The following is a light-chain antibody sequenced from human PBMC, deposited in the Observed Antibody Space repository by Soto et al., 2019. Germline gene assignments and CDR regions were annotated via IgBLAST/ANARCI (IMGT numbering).Light chain of an antibody. Sequence: EIRMTQSPGTLSVSPVERATLSCRAAQGVTTNFAWYQQKSGQSPRLLIYDVSIRATGVPARFSGTGSETDFTLTISGLQSEDSAVYFCQQYNNWPFSFGQGTRLENK. J-gene: IGKJ5*01. CDR2: DVS. V-gene: IGKV3-15*01. CDR1: QGVTTN. CDR3: QQYNNWPFS.